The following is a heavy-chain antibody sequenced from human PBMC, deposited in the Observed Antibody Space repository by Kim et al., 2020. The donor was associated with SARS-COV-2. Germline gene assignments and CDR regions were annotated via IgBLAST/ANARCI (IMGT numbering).Heavy chain of an antibody. Sequence: GGSLRLSCAASGFTFSNAWMSWVRQAPGKGLEWVGRIKSKTDGGTTDYAAPAKGRFTISRDDSKNTLYLQMNSLKTEDTAVYYCTTEGRPSIPSIRGHRKLWFPRYWGQGTLVTVSS. V-gene: IGHV3-15*01. J-gene: IGHJ4*02. D-gene: IGHD3-10*01. CDR3: TTEGRPSIPSIRGHRKLWFPRY. CDR2: IKSKTDGGTT. CDR1: GFTFSNAW.